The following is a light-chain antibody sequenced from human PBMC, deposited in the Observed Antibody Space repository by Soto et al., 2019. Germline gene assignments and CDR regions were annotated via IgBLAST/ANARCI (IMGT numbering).Light chain of an antibody. CDR2: AAS. CDR3: QQSYSTVWT. CDR1: QSISSY. V-gene: IGKV1-39*01. Sequence: DIQMTQSPSSLSASVGDKVTITCRASQSISSYLNWYQQKPGKAPKLLIYAASSLQSGVSSRFSGSGSGTDFTLTISSLQPEDFATYYCQQSYSTVWTFGQGTKVEIK. J-gene: IGKJ1*01.